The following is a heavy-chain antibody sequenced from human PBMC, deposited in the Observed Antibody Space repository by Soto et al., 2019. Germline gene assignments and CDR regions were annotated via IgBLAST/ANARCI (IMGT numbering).Heavy chain of an antibody. J-gene: IGHJ6*02. CDR3: AREVYDFWSGYYSYYYYGMDV. CDR2: ISGSGGST. V-gene: IGHV3-23*01. D-gene: IGHD3-3*01. Sequence: GGSLRLSCAASGFTFSTNAMSWVRQAPGKGLEWVSLISGSGGSTYYADSVKGRFTISRDNSKNTLYLQMNSLRAEDTAVYYCAREVYDFWSGYYSYYYYGMDVWGQGTTVTVSS. CDR1: GFTFSTNA.